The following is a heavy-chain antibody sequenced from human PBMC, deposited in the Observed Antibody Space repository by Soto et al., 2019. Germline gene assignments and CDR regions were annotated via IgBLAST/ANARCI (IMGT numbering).Heavy chain of an antibody. Sequence: SVKVSCRASGGTFSSYAISWVRQAPGQGLEWMGGIIPIFGTANYAQKFQGRVTITADESTSTAYMELSSLRSEDTAVYYCASPPYCSGGSCYQPAGYFDLWGRGTLVTVSS. CDR3: ASPPYCSGGSCYQPAGYFDL. J-gene: IGHJ2*01. CDR2: IIPIFGTA. D-gene: IGHD2-15*01. V-gene: IGHV1-69*13. CDR1: GGTFSSYA.